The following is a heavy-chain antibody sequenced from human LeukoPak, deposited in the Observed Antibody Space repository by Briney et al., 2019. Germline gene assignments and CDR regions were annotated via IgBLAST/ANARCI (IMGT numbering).Heavy chain of an antibody. J-gene: IGHJ4*02. D-gene: IGHD7-27*01. CDR2: IHTSGST. Sequence: SETLSLTCTVSGCSISSYYWSWIRQPAGKGLEWIGRIHTSGSTNYNSSLTSRISISTDTSKNQFSLKMTSVTAADTAVYYCARFHPNWGLDYWGQGILVTVSS. V-gene: IGHV4-4*07. CDR1: GCSISSYY. CDR3: ARFHPNWGLDY.